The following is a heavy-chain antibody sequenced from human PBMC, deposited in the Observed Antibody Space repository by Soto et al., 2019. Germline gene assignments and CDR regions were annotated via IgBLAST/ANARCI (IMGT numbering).Heavy chain of an antibody. J-gene: IGHJ4*02. Sequence: GGSLRLSCAASGFTFSSYSMNWVRQAPGKGLEWVSSISSSSSYIYYADSVKGRFTISRDNAKNSLYLQMNSLRAEDKAVYYCSRDPGESDSSGYYPTSCYWGQGTLVTVSS. V-gene: IGHV3-21*01. D-gene: IGHD3-22*01. CDR2: ISSSSSYI. CDR1: GFTFSSYS. CDR3: SRDPGESDSSGYYPTSCY.